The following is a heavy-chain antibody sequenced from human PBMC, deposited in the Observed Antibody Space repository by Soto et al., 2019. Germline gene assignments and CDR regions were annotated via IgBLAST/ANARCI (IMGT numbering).Heavy chain of an antibody. D-gene: IGHD3-10*01. CDR2: ISGDGIQK. J-gene: IGHJ4*02. CDR1: GFTFSKNG. CDR3: AKDLEGSGSFDS. Sequence: GGSLRLSCAASGFTFSKNGMHWVRQTPDRGLEWVAVISGDGIQKHYADSVRGRFIFSRDNSQNTLYLQMNSLRVEDSALYYCAKDLEGSGSFDSWGQGTLVTVSS. V-gene: IGHV3-30*18.